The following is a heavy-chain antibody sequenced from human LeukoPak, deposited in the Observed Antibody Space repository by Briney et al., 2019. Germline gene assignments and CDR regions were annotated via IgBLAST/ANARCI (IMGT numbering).Heavy chain of an antibody. V-gene: IGHV4-39*01. CDR1: DDSVSSSNYF. CDR2: IYYSGST. CDR3: ARAGGSGSWDYFDY. D-gene: IGHD3-10*01. Sequence: SETLSLTCTVSDDSVSSSNYFWGWIRQPPGKGLEWIGSIYYSGSTYYDPSLKSRVTISVDTSKNQFSLKLSSVTAADTAVYYCARAGGSGSWDYFDYWGQGTLVTVSS. J-gene: IGHJ4*02.